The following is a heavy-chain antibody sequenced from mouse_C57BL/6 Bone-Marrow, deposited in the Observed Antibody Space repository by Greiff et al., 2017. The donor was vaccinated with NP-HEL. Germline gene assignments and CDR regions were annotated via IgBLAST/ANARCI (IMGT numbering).Heavy chain of an antibody. V-gene: IGHV2-9-1*01. CDR2: IWTGGGT. CDR3: ARTPNCGYWYFDV. J-gene: IGHJ1*03. CDR1: GFSLTSYA. D-gene: IGHD4-1*01. Sequence: VKVVESGPGLVAPSQSLSITCTVSGFSLTSYAISWVRQPPGKGLEWLGVIWTGGGTNYNSALKSRLSISKDNSKSQVFLKMNSLQTDDTARYYCARTPNCGYWYFDVWGTGTTVTVSS.